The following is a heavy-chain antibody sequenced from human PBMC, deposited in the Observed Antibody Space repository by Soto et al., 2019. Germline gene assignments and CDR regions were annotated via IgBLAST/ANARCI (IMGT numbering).Heavy chain of an antibody. V-gene: IGHV4-38-2*02. CDR3: ATLPPPFDY. J-gene: IGHJ4*02. CDR2: IYHSATA. Sequence: SETLSLTCIVSGYSIKSGYYWGWVRQSPGKGLEWIGTIYHSATAYYNPSLKSRVTISVDTSKNQISLKLNSVTAADTAVYYCATLPPPFDYWGQGTLVTVSS. CDR1: GYSIKSGYY.